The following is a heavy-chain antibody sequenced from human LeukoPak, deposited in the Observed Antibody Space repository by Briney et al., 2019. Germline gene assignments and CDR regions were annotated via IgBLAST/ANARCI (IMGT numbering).Heavy chain of an antibody. CDR1: GFTFGDYA. Sequence: GGSLRLSCTASGFTFGDYAMTWVRQAPGKGLEWVGFIRSKAYGGTTEYAASVKGRFTISRDDSKSIAYLQMNSLKTEDIGVYDRTRGKRGIDYWGPVTLVTESS. D-gene: IGHD3-10*01. CDR3: TRGKRGIDY. V-gene: IGHV3-49*04. J-gene: IGHJ4*02. CDR2: IRSKAYGGTT.